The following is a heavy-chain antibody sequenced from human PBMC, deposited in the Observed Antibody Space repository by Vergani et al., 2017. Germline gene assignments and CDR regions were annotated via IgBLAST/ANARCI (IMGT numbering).Heavy chain of an antibody. V-gene: IGHV1-69*01. CDR3: ATTRGSWYNWFDP. CDR2: VDPEDGET. J-gene: IGHJ5*02. CDR1: GGTFSSYT. D-gene: IGHD6-13*01. Sequence: QVQLVQSGAEVKKPGASVKVSCKASGGTFSSYTISWVRQAPGKGLEWMGLVDPEDGETIYAEKFQGRVTITADESTSTAYMELSSLRSEDTAVYYCATTRGSWYNWFDPWGQGTLVTVSS.